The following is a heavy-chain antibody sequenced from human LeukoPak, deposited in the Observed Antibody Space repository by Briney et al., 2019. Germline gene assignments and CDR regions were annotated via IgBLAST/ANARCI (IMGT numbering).Heavy chain of an antibody. D-gene: IGHD6-19*01. J-gene: IGHJ4*02. CDR1: GRSISNYY. V-gene: IGHV4-59*08. CDR3: ARQGRGLAANLHY. CDR2: IHYSGIT. Sequence: SETLSLTCTVSGRSISNYYWSWIRQPPGKGLEWLGYIHYSGITNYNPSLKSRVTISVDMSKNQFSLNLNSVTAADTALYYCARQGRGLAANLHYWGQGTLVTVSS.